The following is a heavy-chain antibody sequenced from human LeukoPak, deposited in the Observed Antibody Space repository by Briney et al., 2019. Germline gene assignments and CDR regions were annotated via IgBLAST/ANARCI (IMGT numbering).Heavy chain of an antibody. CDR1: GFTVSSNY. J-gene: IGHJ4*02. CDR3: ARDLYSSSWYSRPY. Sequence: GGSLRLSCAASGFTVSSNYMSWVRQAPGKGLEWVSVIYSGGSTYYADSVKGRFTISRDNPKNTLYLQMNSLRAEDTAVYYCARDLYSSSWYSRPYWGQGTLVTVSS. D-gene: IGHD6-13*01. V-gene: IGHV3-53*01. CDR2: IYSGGST.